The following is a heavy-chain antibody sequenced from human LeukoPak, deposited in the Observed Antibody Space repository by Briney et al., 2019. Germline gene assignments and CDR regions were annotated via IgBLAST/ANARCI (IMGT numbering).Heavy chain of an antibody. CDR3: ARSGRGTMVRGAVYDP. J-gene: IGHJ5*02. CDR1: GYTFTGYY. D-gene: IGHD3-10*01. CDR2: INPNSGGT. Sequence: ASVKVSCKASGYTFTGYYMHSVRQAPGQGLEWMGWINPNSGGTNYAQKFQGRVTMTRDTSISTAYMELSRLRSDDTAVYYCARSGRGTMVRGAVYDPWGQGTLVTVSS. V-gene: IGHV1-2*02.